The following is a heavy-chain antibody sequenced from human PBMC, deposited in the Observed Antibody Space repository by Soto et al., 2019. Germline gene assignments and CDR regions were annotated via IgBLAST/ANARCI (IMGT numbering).Heavy chain of an antibody. V-gene: IGHV2-5*02. CDR2: IYWDDDK. CDR3: XXXXXXXXXXXXXX. J-gene: IGHJ2*01. Sequence: QITLKESGPTLVKPTQTLTLTCTFSGFSLSTSGVGVGWIRQPPGKALEWLALIYWDDDKRYSPSLKSRLTITKXTSKNXVXLXXXXXXXXXXXXXXXXXXXXXXXXXXXXXXGRGTLVTVSS. CDR1: GFSLSTSGVG.